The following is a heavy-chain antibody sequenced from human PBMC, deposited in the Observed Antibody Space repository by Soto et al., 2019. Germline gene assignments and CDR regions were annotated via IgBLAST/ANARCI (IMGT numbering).Heavy chain of an antibody. CDR1: GFSLSTSGVG. Sequence: SGPTLVNPTQTLTLTCTFSGFSLSTSGVGVGWIRQPPGKALEWLALIYWDDDKRYSPSLKSRLTITKDTSKNQVVLTMTNMDPVDTATYYCAHSNSGSWFMITFGGVIASFDYWGQGTLVTVSS. V-gene: IGHV2-5*02. D-gene: IGHD3-16*02. J-gene: IGHJ4*02. CDR3: AHSNSGSWFMITFGGVIASFDY. CDR2: IYWDDDK.